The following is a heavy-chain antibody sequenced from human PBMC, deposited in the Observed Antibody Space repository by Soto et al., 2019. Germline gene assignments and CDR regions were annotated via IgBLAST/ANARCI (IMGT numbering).Heavy chain of an antibody. Sequence: SVKVSCKASGVTFNRQDMRWVRQAPGQGLEWMGGVIPMFGTPHYAEKFQDRVTITADESTGKAYLELSSLTSEDTAVYYCWTSGGRDGYSFDYWGPGTLVTVSS. J-gene: IGHJ4*02. CDR3: WTSGGRDGYSFDY. D-gene: IGHD5-12*01. CDR1: GVTFNRQD. CDR2: VIPMFGTP. V-gene: IGHV1-69*13.